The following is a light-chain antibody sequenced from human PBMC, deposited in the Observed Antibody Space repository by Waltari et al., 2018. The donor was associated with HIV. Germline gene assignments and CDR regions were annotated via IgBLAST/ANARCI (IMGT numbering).Light chain of an antibody. V-gene: IGKV1-39*01. J-gene: IGKJ3*01. Sequence: DVQMTQTPSSLSASVGDRVTITCRASQSISRYLNWYQQKLWRAPKLLIYAASSLQSGVPSRFSGSGSGTDFTLTISSLQPEDVATYYCQQSYTTPRAFGPGTIVDIK. CDR1: QSISRY. CDR3: QQSYTTPRA. CDR2: AAS.